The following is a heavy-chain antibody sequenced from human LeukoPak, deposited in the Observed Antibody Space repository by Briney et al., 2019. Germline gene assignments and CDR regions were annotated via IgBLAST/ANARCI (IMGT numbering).Heavy chain of an antibody. CDR1: GGSISSNY. Sequence: PSETLSLTCTVSGGSISSNYWSWIRQPPGKGLEWIGYIYDSGSTNYNPSLRSRVTISADTSKNQFSLKLSSVTAADTAVYYCAGREYSSGWYYFDYWGQGTLVTVSS. J-gene: IGHJ4*02. CDR2: IYDSGST. D-gene: IGHD6-19*01. V-gene: IGHV4-59*08. CDR3: AGREYSSGWYYFDY.